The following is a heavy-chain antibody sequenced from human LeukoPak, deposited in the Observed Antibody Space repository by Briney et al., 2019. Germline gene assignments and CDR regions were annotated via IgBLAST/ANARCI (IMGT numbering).Heavy chain of an antibody. V-gene: IGHV3-23*01. Sequence: PGGPLRLSCAASRFTFSSYAMSWVRHAPGKGLEWVSAISGSGGSTYYADSVKGRFTISRDNSKNTLYLQMNSLRAEDTAVYYCAKSGVVVVRRAAFDIWGQGTMVTVSS. J-gene: IGHJ3*02. D-gene: IGHD3-22*01. CDR2: ISGSGGST. CDR3: AKSGVVVVRRAAFDI. CDR1: RFTFSSYA.